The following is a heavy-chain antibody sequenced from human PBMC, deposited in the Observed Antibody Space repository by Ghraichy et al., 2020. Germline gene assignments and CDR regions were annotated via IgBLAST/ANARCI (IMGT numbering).Heavy chain of an antibody. J-gene: IGHJ4*02. CDR2: ISFDGSNK. D-gene: IGHD6-19*01. CDR3: ARTWYSSGWYDTYFDY. Sequence: LSLTCAASGFTFSSYAMHWVRQAPGKGLEWVAVISFDGSNKYYADSVKGRFTISRDNSKNTLYLQMNSLRAEDTALYYCARTWYSSGWYDTYFDYWGQGTLVTVSS. CDR1: GFTFSSYA. V-gene: IGHV3-30-3*01.